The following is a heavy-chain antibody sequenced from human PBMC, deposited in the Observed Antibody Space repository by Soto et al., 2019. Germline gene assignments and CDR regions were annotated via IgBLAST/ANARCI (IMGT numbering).Heavy chain of an antibody. CDR3: AKGATFYIFGIGYSHDPSAPYYHGRDV. V-gene: IGHV3-23*01. Sequence: GGSLRLSCAASGFTISSYAMSWVRQAPGKGLEWVSAISGSGGSTYYADSVKGRFTISRDNSKNTLYLQMNSLRAEDTAVYYWAKGATFYIFGIGYSHDPSAPYYHGRDVWRKGPTVPVPS. D-gene: IGHD3-3*02. J-gene: IGHJ6*04. CDR2: ISGSGGST. CDR1: GFTISSYA.